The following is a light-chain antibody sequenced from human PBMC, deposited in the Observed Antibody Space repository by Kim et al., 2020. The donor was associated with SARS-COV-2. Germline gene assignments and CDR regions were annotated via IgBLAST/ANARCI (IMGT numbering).Light chain of an antibody. CDR3: NSRDNNDNVL. J-gene: IGLJ2*01. Sequence: VAVGKTVRITCQGDSLRTYYTTWFQQKPGQAPIVVFYGKNNRPSGIPDRFSGSSSGNTASLTITATQAGDEADYYCNSRDNNDNVLFGGGTRLTVL. V-gene: IGLV3-19*01. CDR1: SLRTYY. CDR2: GKN.